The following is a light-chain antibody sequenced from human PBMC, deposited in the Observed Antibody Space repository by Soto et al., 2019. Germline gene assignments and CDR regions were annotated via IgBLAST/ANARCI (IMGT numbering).Light chain of an antibody. CDR1: SSDIGAYNY. CDR3: NSYTTLSNRV. J-gene: IGLJ1*01. Sequence: QSVLTQPASVSGSPGQSITISCTGTSSDIGAYNYVSWYQQHPGKAPKLLIYEVTNRPSGVSDRFSGSKSGNTASLTISGLQAEDEANYYCNSYTTLSNRVFGTGTKVTVL. CDR2: EVT. V-gene: IGLV2-14*01.